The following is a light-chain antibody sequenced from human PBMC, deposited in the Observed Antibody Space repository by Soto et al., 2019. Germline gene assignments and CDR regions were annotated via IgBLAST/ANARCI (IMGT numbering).Light chain of an antibody. Sequence: SPGTPSLSPGERDTLSCRASHSVSSSYLAWYQQKPGQAPRLLIYGASSRATGIPDRFSGSGSGTDFTLTISRLEPEDFAVYCCQQYGSCSMTFGQGTRLEIK. CDR3: QQYGSCSMT. CDR2: GAS. V-gene: IGKV3-20*01. CDR1: HSVSSSY. J-gene: IGKJ5*01.